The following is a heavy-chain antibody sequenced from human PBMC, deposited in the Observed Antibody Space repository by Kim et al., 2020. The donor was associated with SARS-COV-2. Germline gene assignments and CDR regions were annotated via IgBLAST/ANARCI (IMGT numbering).Heavy chain of an antibody. CDR1: GITFSRYW. J-gene: IGHJ6*02. V-gene: IGHV3-74*01. Sequence: GGSLRLSCAASGITFSRYWMHWVRQAPGKGLVWVSRMNPDGSTINYADSVKGRFTISRDNAKNTLYLQMNSLRAEDTAVYYCARPWHDAYYGMDVWGQGT. CDR2: MNPDGSTI. CDR3: ARPWHDAYYGMDV. D-gene: IGHD1-1*01.